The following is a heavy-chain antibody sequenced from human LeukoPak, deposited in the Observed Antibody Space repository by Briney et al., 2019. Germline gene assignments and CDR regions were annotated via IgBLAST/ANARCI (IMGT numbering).Heavy chain of an antibody. Sequence: PSETLSLTCTVSGGSISSSSYYWGWIRQPPGKGLEWIGSIYYSGSTYYNPSLKSRVTISVDTSKNQFSLKLSSVTAADTAVYYCASPVHNAFDIWGQGTMVTVSS. CDR3: ASPVHNAFDI. CDR2: IYYSGST. CDR1: GGSISSSSYY. J-gene: IGHJ3*02. V-gene: IGHV4-39*01.